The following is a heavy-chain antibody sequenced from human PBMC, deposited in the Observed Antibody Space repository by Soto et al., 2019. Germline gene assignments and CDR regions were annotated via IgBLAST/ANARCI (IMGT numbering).Heavy chain of an antibody. Sequence: EVQLVESGGGLVKPGGSLRLSCAASGFTFSSYSMNWVRQAPGKGLEWVSSISSSSSYIYYADSVKGRFTISRDNAKNSLYLQMNSLRAGATSVYYCARDISFEVRWFGEILGYGIDVWGQVTTVTVAS. V-gene: IGHV3-21*01. D-gene: IGHD3-10*01. CDR3: ARDISFEVRWFGEILGYGIDV. CDR2: ISSSSSYI. CDR1: GFTFSSYS. J-gene: IGHJ6*02.